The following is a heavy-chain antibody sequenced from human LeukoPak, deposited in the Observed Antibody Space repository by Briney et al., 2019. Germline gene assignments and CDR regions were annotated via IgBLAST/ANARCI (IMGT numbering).Heavy chain of an antibody. CDR3: ARDDLENVGATDYYYYGMDV. V-gene: IGHV1-18*01. CDR2: ISAYNGNT. J-gene: IGHJ6*02. Sequence: ASVKVSCKASGYTFTSYGISWVRQAPGQGLEWMGWISAYNGNTNYAQKLQGRVTMTTDTSTSTAYMELRSLRSDDTAVYYCARDDLENVGATDYYYYGMDVWGQGTTVTVSS. D-gene: IGHD1-26*01. CDR1: GYTFTSYG.